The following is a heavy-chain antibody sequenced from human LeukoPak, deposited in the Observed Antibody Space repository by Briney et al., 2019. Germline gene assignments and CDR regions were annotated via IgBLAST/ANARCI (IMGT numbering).Heavy chain of an antibody. CDR3: ARDNWNYGSSMDV. V-gene: IGHV4-59*01. J-gene: IGHJ6*02. CDR1: GGSISNYY. D-gene: IGHD1-7*01. Sequence: SETLSLTCTVSGGSISNYYWSWIRQPPGKGLEWIGYIYYSGSTNYNPSLKSRVTISVDTSKNQFSLKLSFVTAADTAVYYCARDNWNYGSSMDVWGQGTTVTVSS. CDR2: IYYSGST.